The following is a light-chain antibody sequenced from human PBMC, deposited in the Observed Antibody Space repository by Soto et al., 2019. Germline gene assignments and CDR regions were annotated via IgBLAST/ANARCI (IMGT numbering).Light chain of an antibody. CDR1: QSVSSSY. J-gene: IGKJ2*01. Sequence: EIVLTQSPGTLSLSPGERATLSCRASQSVSSSYLVWYQQKPGQAPRLVIYGASSRATGIPDRFSGSGSGTDFTLTISRLEPEDFAVYYCQQYGSSPSYTFGQGTKLEIK. CDR3: QQYGSSPSYT. V-gene: IGKV3-20*01. CDR2: GAS.